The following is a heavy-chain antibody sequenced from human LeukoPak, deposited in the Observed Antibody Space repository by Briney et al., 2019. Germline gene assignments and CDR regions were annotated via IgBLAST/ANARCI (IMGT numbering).Heavy chain of an antibody. CDR2: ISTKTDGGTT. J-gene: IGHJ4*02. CDR3: IKSSGDWH. Sequence: PGGSLRLSCTTSGFTFGHAWMTWVRQAPGKGLEWVGRISTKTDGGTTDYAAPVKGRFTISRDDSKNTLYLQMNSLKTEDTAVYYCIKSSGDWHWGQGTLVTVSS. CDR1: GFTFGHAW. D-gene: IGHD2-21*02. V-gene: IGHV3-15*01.